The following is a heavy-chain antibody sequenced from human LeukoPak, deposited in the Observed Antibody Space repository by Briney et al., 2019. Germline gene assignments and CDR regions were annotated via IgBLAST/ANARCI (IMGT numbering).Heavy chain of an antibody. CDR2: ISGSGGST. V-gene: IGHV3-23*01. J-gene: IGHJ4*02. Sequence: GGSLRLSCAASGFTFSSYAVSWVRQAPGKGLEWVSAISGSGGSTYYADSVKGRFTISRDNSKNTLYLQMNSLRAEDTAVYYCARAVRGVSFDYWGQGTLVTVSS. CDR3: ARAVRGVSFDY. CDR1: GFTFSSYA. D-gene: IGHD3-10*01.